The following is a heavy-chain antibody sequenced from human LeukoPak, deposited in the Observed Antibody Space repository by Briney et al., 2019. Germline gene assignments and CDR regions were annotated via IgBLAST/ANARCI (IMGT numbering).Heavy chain of an antibody. D-gene: IGHD6-13*01. J-gene: IGHJ4*02. CDR1: GFTFGDYA. V-gene: IGHV3-49*03. CDR3: TRVGSSWYHFYDY. CDR2: IRSKAYGGTT. Sequence: GGSLRLSCTASGFTFGDYAMSWFRQAPGKGLEWVGFIRSKAYGGTTEYAASVKGRFTISRDDSKSIAYLQMNSLKTEDTAVYYCTRVGSSWYHFYDYWGQGTLVTVSS.